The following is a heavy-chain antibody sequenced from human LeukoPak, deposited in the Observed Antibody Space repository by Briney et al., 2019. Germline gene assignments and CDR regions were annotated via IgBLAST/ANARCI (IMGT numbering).Heavy chain of an antibody. D-gene: IGHD3-3*01. CDR3: ARSDFPRITIFGVVTPNWFDP. V-gene: IGHV1-2*02. CDR2: INPNSGGT. J-gene: IGHJ5*02. Sequence: ASVKVSCKASGYTFTGYYMHWVRQAPGQGLEWMGWINPNSGGTNNAQKFQGRVTMTRDTSISTAYMELSRLRSDDTAVYYCARSDFPRITIFGVVTPNWFDPWGQGTLVTVSS. CDR1: GYTFTGYY.